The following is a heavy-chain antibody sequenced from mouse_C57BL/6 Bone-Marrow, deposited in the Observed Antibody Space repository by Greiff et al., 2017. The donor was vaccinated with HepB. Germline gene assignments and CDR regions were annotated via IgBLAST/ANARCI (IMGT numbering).Heavy chain of an antibody. Sequence: VQLQQSGPGLVAPSQSLSITCTVSGFSLTSYGVHWVRQPPGKGLEWLVVIWSDGSTTYNSALKSRLSISKDNSKSQVFLKMNSLQTDDTAMYYCARHGGGSDYPFAYWGQGTLVTVSA. CDR2: IWSDGST. CDR3: ARHGGGSDYPFAY. CDR1: GFSLTSYG. D-gene: IGHD2-4*01. J-gene: IGHJ3*01. V-gene: IGHV2-6-1*01.